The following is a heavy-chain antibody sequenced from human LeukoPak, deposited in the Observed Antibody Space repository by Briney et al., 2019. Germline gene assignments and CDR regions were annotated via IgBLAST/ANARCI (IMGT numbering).Heavy chain of an antibody. V-gene: IGHV4-59*01. D-gene: IGHD1-26*01. J-gene: IGHJ5*02. Sequence: SETLPLTCTVSGGSLSRYYWSWIRQPPGKGLEWIGYIYYNGSTHCNPSLKSRVTISVDTSKNQFSLKLISVTAADTAVYYCARVPGGSFYDWFDPWGQGTLVTVSS. CDR3: ARVPGGSFYDWFDP. CDR2: IYYNGST. CDR1: GGSLSRYY.